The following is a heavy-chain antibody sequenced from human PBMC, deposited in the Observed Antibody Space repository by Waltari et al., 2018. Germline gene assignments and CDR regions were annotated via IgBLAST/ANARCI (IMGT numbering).Heavy chain of an antibody. V-gene: IGHV3-53*02. CDR3: ASAPDHSSG. Sequence: EVQLVETGGGLIQTGGCLRLICAASGFNVSCNDMSWVRQAPGKGLEWVSVIYSGGSTYYADSVKGRFTISRDNSKNTLYLQMNSLRAEDTAVYYCASAPDHSSGWCQGTLVTVSS. CDR2: IYSGGST. J-gene: IGHJ4*02. D-gene: IGHD6-19*01. CDR1: GFNVSCND.